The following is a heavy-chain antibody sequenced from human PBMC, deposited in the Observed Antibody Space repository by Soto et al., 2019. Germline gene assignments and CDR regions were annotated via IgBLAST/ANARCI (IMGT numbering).Heavy chain of an antibody. Sequence: GSLRLSCAASGFTFSSYGMHWVRQAPGKGLEWVAVIWYDGSNKYYADSVKGRFTISRDNSKNTLYLQMNSLRAEDTAVYYCARGTTHPRGYPYYFDYWGQGTLVTVSS. J-gene: IGHJ4*02. V-gene: IGHV3-33*01. CDR1: GFTFSSYG. CDR2: IWYDGSNK. D-gene: IGHD3-22*01. CDR3: ARGTTHPRGYPYYFDY.